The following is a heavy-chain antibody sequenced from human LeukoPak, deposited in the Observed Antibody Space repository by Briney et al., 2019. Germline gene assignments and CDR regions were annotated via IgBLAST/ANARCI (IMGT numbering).Heavy chain of an antibody. D-gene: IGHD3-9*01. CDR3: VRGAYYDILTGYYYYYYYYMDV. Sequence: GGSLRLSCAASGFTFSDYYMTWIRQAPGKGLEWVSYISSSGRTIYYSDSVKGRFTISRDNAKNSLYLQVNSLRAEDMTVYYCVRGAYYDILTGYYYYYYYYMDVWGKGTTVTISS. CDR1: GFTFSDYY. CDR2: ISSSGRTI. V-gene: IGHV3-11*01. J-gene: IGHJ6*03.